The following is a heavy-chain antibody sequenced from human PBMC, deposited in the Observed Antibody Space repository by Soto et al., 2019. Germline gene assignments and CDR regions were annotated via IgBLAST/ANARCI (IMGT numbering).Heavy chain of an antibody. V-gene: IGHV4-31*02. Sequence: TLCLTKSVSDGSIINVGYYWSWIRQHPGKGLEWIGYIYYSGSTYYNPSLKSRVTISVDTSKNQFSLKLSSVTAADTAVYYCARGLERYYYDSSGYYYFDYWGQGTLVTVSS. D-gene: IGHD3-22*01. CDR2: IYYSGST. CDR1: DGSIINVGYY. J-gene: IGHJ4*02. CDR3: ARGLERYYYDSSGYYYFDY.